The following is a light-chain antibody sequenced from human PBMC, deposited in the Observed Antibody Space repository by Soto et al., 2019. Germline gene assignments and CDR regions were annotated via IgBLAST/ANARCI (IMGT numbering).Light chain of an antibody. Sequence: QSALTQPASGSGSPGQSITISCTGTTSDIGNNEYVSWYQQHPGKAPQLIIYEVVNRPSGVSNRFSVSKSGNTASLTISGLQAEDEADYYCSSYTPTTWVFGGGTKLTVL. CDR1: TSDIGNNEY. CDR2: EVV. V-gene: IGLV2-14*01. CDR3: SSYTPTTWV. J-gene: IGLJ3*02.